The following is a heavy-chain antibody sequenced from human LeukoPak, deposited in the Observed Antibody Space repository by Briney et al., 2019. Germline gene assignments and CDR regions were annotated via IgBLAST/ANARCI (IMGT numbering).Heavy chain of an antibody. J-gene: IGHJ3*02. Sequence: GGSLRLSCAASGFTFSSYDMHWVRQAPGRGLEWVSAIGIAGDTYYPDSAKGRFTISRGNAKNSMYLQMNSLKDGDTAVYYCIRGGIQVSGIDAFDIWGQGTMVTVSS. CDR3: IRGGIQVSGIDAFDI. CDR2: IGIAGDT. CDR1: GFTFSSYD. D-gene: IGHD5/OR15-5a*01. V-gene: IGHV3-13*01.